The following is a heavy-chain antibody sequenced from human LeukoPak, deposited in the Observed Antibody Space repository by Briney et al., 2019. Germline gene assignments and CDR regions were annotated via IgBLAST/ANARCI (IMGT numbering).Heavy chain of an antibody. Sequence: GGSLRLSCAASGFTFSNYWMTWVRQSPGKGLEWLGRSKTTKPNSCTTDYAASVKGRFTISRDDSKNSLYLQLNSLKTEDTAVYYCVRVVTTDRGWYHFDNWGQGILVTVSS. V-gene: IGHV3-72*01. J-gene: IGHJ4*02. CDR3: VRVVTTDRGWYHFDN. CDR1: GFTFSNYW. D-gene: IGHD6-19*01. CDR2: SKTTKPNSCTT.